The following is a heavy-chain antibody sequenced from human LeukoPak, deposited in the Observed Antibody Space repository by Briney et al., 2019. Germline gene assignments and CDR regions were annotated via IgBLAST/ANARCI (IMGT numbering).Heavy chain of an antibody. CDR2: INTDGSST. Sequence: PGGSLRLSCAASGFTFSSYWMHWVRQAPGKGLVWVSRINTDGSSTSYADSVKGRFTISRDNSKNTLYLQMNSLRAEDTAVYYCAKSLGDSSGYYPDYWGQGTLVTVSS. CDR1: GFTFSSYW. V-gene: IGHV3-74*01. D-gene: IGHD3-22*01. J-gene: IGHJ4*02. CDR3: AKSLGDSSGYYPDY.